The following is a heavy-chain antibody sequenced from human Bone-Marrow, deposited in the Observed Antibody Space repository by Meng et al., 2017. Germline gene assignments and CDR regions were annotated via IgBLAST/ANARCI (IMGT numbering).Heavy chain of an antibody. V-gene: IGHV4-34*01. CDR2: INHSGCT. CDR1: GWSISGYC. Sequence: QLQLQQSGPGLVKPSQTLSPTCTVYGWSISGYCWCWIRQPPGKGLEWIGEINHSGCTNYNPSLKSRVTISVDTSKNQFSLQLSSVTAADTAVYYCARGGVRGGIDYWGQGTLVTVSS. CDR3: ARGGVRGGIDY. D-gene: IGHD3-10*01. J-gene: IGHJ4*02.